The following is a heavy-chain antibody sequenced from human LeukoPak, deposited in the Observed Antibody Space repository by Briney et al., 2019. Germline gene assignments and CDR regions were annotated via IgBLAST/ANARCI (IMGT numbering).Heavy chain of an antibody. Sequence: GGSLRLSCAASGFTFSDYYMSWIRQAPGKGLEWVSLISGDGGSTYYADSVKGRFTISRDNSKNSLYLQMNSLGTEDTALYYCATSDFAAHFDYWGQGTLVTVSS. CDR1: GFTFSDYY. J-gene: IGHJ4*02. D-gene: IGHD2/OR15-2a*01. V-gene: IGHV3-43*02. CDR2: ISGDGGST. CDR3: ATSDFAAHFDY.